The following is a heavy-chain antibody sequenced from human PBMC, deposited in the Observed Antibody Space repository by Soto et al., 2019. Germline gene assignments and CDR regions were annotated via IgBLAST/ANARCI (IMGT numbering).Heavy chain of an antibody. V-gene: IGHV3-64*01. CDR1: GFTFSSYA. J-gene: IGHJ3*02. Sequence: GGSLRLSCAASGFTFSSYAMHWVRQAPGKGLEYVSAISSNGGSTYYANSVKGRFTISRDNSKNTLYLQMGSLRAEDMAVYYCARRGSGSPSNAFDIWGQGTMVTVSS. CDR2: ISSNGGST. CDR3: ARRGSGSPSNAFDI. D-gene: IGHD3-10*01.